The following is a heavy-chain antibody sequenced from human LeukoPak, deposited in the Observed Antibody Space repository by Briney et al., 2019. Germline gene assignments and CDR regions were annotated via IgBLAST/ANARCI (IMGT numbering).Heavy chain of an antibody. CDR3: ARDGRYCSTTSCQGWFDP. D-gene: IGHD2-2*01. J-gene: IGHJ5*02. V-gene: IGHV4-31*03. Sequence: SETLSLTCSVSGGSISSGGYYWNWIRQHPGKGLEWIGYIYHSGSTNYNPSLKSRVTISVDMSKNQFSLKLNSVTAADTAVYYCARDGRYCSTTSCQGWFDPWGQGTLVTVSS. CDR2: IYHSGST. CDR1: GGSISSGGYY.